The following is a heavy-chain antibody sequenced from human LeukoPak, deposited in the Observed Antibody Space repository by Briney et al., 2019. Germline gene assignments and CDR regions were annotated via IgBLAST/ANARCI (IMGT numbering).Heavy chain of an antibody. CDR1: GYAFASYG. V-gene: IGHV1-18*01. Sequence: ASVKVSCKASGYAFASYGISWVRQAPGQGLEWMGWISAYNGNTNYAQKLQGRVTMTTDTSTSTAYIELRSLRSDDTAVYYCARGETGYSSSWRDFDYWGQGTLVTVSS. J-gene: IGHJ4*02. D-gene: IGHD6-13*01. CDR2: ISAYNGNT. CDR3: ARGETGYSSSWRDFDY.